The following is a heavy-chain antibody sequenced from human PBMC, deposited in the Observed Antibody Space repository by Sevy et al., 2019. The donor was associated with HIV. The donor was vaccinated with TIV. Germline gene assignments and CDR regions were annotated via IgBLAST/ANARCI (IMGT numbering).Heavy chain of an antibody. CDR2: IKGGHDGGTL. CDR3: TKGIVGATWDWYDP. V-gene: IGHV3-15*01. CDR1: GFTFNKAW. Sequence: GGSLRLSCAASGFTFNKAWMSWVRQAPGKGLEWVGRIKGGHDGGTLDYAAPVKGRFTISRDDSTDMLYLQMDRLTSEDTAVYYCTKGIVGATWDWYDPWGQGTLVTVSS. J-gene: IGHJ5*02. D-gene: IGHD1-26*01.